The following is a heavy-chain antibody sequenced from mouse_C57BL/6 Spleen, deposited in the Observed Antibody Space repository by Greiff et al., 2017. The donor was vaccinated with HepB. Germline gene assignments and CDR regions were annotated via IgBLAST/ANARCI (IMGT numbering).Heavy chain of an antibody. CDR3: TTTAYYGSSHFDY. CDR1: GFNIKDDY. CDR2: IDPENGDT. Sequence: VQLQQSGAELVRPGASVKLSCTASGFNIKDDYMHWVKQRPEQGLEWIGWIDPENGDTEYASKFQGKATITADTSSNTAYLQLSSLTSEDTAVYYCTTTAYYGSSHFDYWGQGTTLTVSS. V-gene: IGHV14-4*01. J-gene: IGHJ2*01. D-gene: IGHD1-1*01.